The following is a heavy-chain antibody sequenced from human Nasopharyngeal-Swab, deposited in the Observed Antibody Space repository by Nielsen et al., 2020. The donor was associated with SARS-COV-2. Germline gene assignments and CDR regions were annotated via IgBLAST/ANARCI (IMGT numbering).Heavy chain of an antibody. CDR1: GFIFSTSD. Sequence: GGSLSLSCAASGFIFSTSDIHKVRQASGNGLAWVGRIGDKDHNYATTYGASVQGRFTISSDDSKNTAFLQMDSLKTEDTALYYCTTDFYFDYWGQGTLVTVSS. J-gene: IGHJ4*02. V-gene: IGHV3-73*01. CDR3: TTDFYFDY. CDR2: IGDKDHNYAT.